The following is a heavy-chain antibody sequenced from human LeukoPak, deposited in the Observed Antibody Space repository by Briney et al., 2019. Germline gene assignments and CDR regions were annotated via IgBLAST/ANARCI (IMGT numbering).Heavy chain of an antibody. D-gene: IGHD2-15*01. Sequence: SETLSLTCTVSGGSISSYYWSWIRQPPGKGLEWIGYIYYSGSTNYNPSLKSRVTISVDTSKNQFSLKLSSVTAADTAVYYCARDDCGGGSCYAPWGQGTLVTVSS. CDR3: ARDDCGGGSCYAP. V-gene: IGHV4-59*01. CDR2: IYYSGST. CDR1: GGSISSYY. J-gene: IGHJ5*02.